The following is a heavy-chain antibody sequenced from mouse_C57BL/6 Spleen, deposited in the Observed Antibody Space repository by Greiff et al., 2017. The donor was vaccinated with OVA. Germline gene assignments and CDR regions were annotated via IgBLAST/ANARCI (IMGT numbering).Heavy chain of an antibody. Sequence: EVQLVESGGDLVKPGGSLKLSCAASGFTFSSYGMSWVRQTPDKRLEWVATISSGGSYTYYPDSVKGRFTISRDNAKNTLYLQMSSLKSEDTAMYYCARVITTVVAKGYFDVWGTGTTVTVSS. CDR3: ARVITTVVAKGYFDV. J-gene: IGHJ1*03. CDR2: ISSGGSYT. V-gene: IGHV5-6*01. D-gene: IGHD1-1*01. CDR1: GFTFSSYG.